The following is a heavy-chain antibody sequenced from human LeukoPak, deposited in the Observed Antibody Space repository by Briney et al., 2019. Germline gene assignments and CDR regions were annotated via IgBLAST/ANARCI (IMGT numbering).Heavy chain of an antibody. V-gene: IGHV3-23*01. CDR2: ISGSGGST. CDR1: GFTFSSYA. CDR3: AKASTMVDYFDY. Sequence: GGSLRLSCAASGFTFSSYAVSWVRQAPGKGLEWVSAISGSGGSTYYADSVKGRFTISRDNSKNTLYLQMNSLRAEDTAVYYCAKASTMVDYFDYWGQGTLVTVSS. J-gene: IGHJ4*02. D-gene: IGHD4/OR15-4a*01.